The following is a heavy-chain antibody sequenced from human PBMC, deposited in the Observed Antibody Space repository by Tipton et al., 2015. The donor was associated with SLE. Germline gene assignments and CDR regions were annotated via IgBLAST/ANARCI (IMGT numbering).Heavy chain of an antibody. Sequence: GLVKPSETLSLTCAVYGGSFSGYYWSWIRQSPGRGLEWIGCIYYSGTTNYNPSLKSRVTISVDTSKNQFSLKLTSVTAADTAVYYCASSTYYDFWSGFNLFDPWGRGILVTVSS. CDR1: GGSFSGYY. D-gene: IGHD3-3*01. CDR2: IYYSGTT. CDR3: ASSTYYDFWSGFNLFDP. J-gene: IGHJ5*02. V-gene: IGHV4-59*01.